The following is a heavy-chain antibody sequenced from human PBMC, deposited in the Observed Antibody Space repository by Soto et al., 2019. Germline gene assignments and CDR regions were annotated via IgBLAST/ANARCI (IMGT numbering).Heavy chain of an antibody. J-gene: IGHJ4*02. V-gene: IGHV3-33*01. CDR3: AGRELVDANGDLDY. D-gene: IGHD4-17*01. Sequence: QVRLVESGGGVVQPGRSLRLSCAASGFTFSNYAIHWVRQAPGKGLEWVAIIWYDGSNEYYADSVKGRFTISRDNSKNTMYLQMNSLRGEDTAVYYCAGRELVDANGDLDYWGQGTLVTVSS. CDR1: GFTFSNYA. CDR2: IWYDGSNE.